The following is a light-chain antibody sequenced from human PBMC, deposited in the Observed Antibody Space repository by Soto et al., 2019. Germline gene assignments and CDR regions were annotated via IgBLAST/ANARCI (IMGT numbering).Light chain of an antibody. CDR1: QSISSN. V-gene: IGKV3-15*01. Sequence: EIVLTQSPATLSVSPGESATLYCRASQSISSNLAWYQQKPGQAPRLLIYGASTRATGIPARFSGSGSGTEFTLSISSLQSEDFAVYYCQQYNNWPRTFGQGTKVDIK. CDR3: QQYNNWPRT. J-gene: IGKJ1*01. CDR2: GAS.